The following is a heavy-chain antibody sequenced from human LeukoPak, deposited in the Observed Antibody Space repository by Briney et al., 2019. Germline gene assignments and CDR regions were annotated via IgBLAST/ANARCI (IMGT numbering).Heavy chain of an antibody. D-gene: IGHD2-21*02. CDR2: IYYSGST. CDR1: GRPISSSIYY. J-gene: IGHJ6*02. CDR3: ARDGTKCGGDCSTRPYGMDV. V-gene: IGHV4-39*07. Sequence: PSETLSLTCTVSGRPISSSIYYWGWIRQPPGKGLEWIGSIYYSGSTYYNPSLKSRVTISVDTSKNQFSLKLSSVTAADTAVYYCARDGTKCGGDCSTRPYGMDVWGQGTTVTVSS.